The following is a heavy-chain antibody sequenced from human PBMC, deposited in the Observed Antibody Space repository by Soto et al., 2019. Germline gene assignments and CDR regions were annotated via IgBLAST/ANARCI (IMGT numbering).Heavy chain of an antibody. V-gene: IGHV4-59*01. CDR3: ARGGYCTSSSCYEDFYRGMDV. CDR1: GDSISSYY. J-gene: IGHJ6*02. Sequence: PSETLSLTCTVSGDSISSYYWSWIRQPPGKGLEWIGYIYYSGSTNYNPSLKSRVTISVDTSKNQFSLRLSSVTAADTAVYYCARGGYCTSSSCYEDFYRGMDVWGQGTTVTVSS. D-gene: IGHD2-2*01. CDR2: IYYSGST.